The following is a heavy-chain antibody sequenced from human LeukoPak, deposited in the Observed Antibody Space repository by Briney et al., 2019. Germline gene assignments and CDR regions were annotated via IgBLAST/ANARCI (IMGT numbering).Heavy chain of an antibody. D-gene: IGHD1-1*01. CDR1: GFTFSSYS. J-gene: IGHJ4*02. Sequence: GGSLRLSCAASGFTFSSYSMNWVRQAPGQGLEWVSGIRNSDGMTYYADSVRGRFTISTDNSKNTLYLQMNSLRAEDTALYYCAKGQERESRLDSWGQGTLVTVSS. CDR2: IRNSDGMT. V-gene: IGHV3-23*01. CDR3: AKGQERESRLDS.